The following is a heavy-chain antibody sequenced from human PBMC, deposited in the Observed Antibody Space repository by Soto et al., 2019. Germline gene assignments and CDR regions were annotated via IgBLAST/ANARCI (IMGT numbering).Heavy chain of an antibody. CDR3: AKERSEVAARSALNY. CDR1: GFTFSNYA. CDR2: ISGSGDST. Sequence: EVQLLESGGGLVQPGGSLRLSCAASGFTFSNYAMSWVRQAPGKGLEWVSGISGSGDSTFYADSVKGRFTISRDTSMNTLYLQMNSLSAEDTAVYYCAKERSEVAARSALNYWGQGTLITVSS. D-gene: IGHD2-15*01. J-gene: IGHJ4*02. V-gene: IGHV3-23*01.